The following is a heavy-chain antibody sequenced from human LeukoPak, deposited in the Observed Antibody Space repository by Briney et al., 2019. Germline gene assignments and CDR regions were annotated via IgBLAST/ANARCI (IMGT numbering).Heavy chain of an antibody. CDR3: ARGTRYTMIVVLSAFDI. CDR2: INPNSGGT. CDR1: GYTFTGYY. Sequence: GASVKVSCKASGYTFTGYYMHWVRQAPGQGLEWMGWINPNSGGTNYAQKFQGRVTMTRDTSISTAYMELSRLRSDDTAVYYCARGTRYTMIVVLSAFDIWGQGTMVTVSS. V-gene: IGHV1-2*02. D-gene: IGHD3-22*01. J-gene: IGHJ3*02.